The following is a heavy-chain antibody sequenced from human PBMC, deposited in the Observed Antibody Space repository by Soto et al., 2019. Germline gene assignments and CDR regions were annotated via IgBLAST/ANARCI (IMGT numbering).Heavy chain of an antibody. D-gene: IGHD3-10*01. Sequence: QVQLVQSGAEVKKPGSSVKVSCKVSGGTFSSDAISWVRQAPGQGLEWMGGIIPIFGTANYAQKFQGRVTITADESTSTAYMELSSLRSEDTAVYYCARDFNAFGETQGYYGMDVWGQGTTVTVSS. CDR1: GGTFSSDA. V-gene: IGHV1-69*01. J-gene: IGHJ6*02. CDR2: IIPIFGTA. CDR3: ARDFNAFGETQGYYGMDV.